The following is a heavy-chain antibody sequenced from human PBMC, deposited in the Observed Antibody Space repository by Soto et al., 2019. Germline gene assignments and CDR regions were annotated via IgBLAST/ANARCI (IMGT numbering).Heavy chain of an antibody. CDR2: IDPSDSYT. V-gene: IGHV5-10-1*01. CDR3: ARLLLTTVSRMDV. J-gene: IGHJ6*02. Sequence: GESLKISCKGSGYRFTSYWISWARQMPGKGLEWMGRIDPSDSYTKYSPSFQGHVTISADKSISTAYLQWSSLKASDTAMYYCARLLLTTVSRMDVWGQGTTVTVSS. CDR1: GYRFTSYW. D-gene: IGHD4-17*01.